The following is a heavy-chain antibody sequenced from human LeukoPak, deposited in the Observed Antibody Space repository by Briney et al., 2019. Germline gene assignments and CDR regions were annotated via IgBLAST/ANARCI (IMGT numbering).Heavy chain of an antibody. J-gene: IGHJ4*02. CDR1: GYSFTSYW. D-gene: IGHD3-10*01. CDR3: ARRSANSASGSYLDY. Sequence: GESLKISCQGSGYSFTSYWIGWVRQMPGKGLEWMGIIYPGDSDTRYSPSFQGQVTFSADKSITTAYLLWSSLKASDTAMYYCARRSANSASGSYLDYWGQGTLVTVSS. CDR2: IYPGDSDT. V-gene: IGHV5-51*01.